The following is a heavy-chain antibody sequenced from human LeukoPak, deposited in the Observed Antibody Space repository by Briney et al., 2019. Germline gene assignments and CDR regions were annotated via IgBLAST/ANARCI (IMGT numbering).Heavy chain of an antibody. J-gene: IGHJ4*02. D-gene: IGHD3-10*01. CDR2: IYYSRST. CDR1: GGSISRSSYY. CDR3: ARHADSGFGELAFDY. Sequence: SETLSLTCSVSGGSISRSSYYWGWIRQPPGKGLEWIGSIYYSRSTYYNPSLKSRVTISVDTSKNQFSLKLSSVTAADTAVYYCARHADSGFGELAFDYWGQGTLVTVSS. V-gene: IGHV4-39*01.